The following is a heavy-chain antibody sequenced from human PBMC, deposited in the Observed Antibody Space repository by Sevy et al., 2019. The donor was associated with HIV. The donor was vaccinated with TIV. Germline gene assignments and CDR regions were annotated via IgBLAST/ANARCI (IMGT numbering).Heavy chain of an antibody. V-gene: IGHV1-2*06. Sequence: ASVKVSCKASGYTFTGYYMHWVRQAPGQGLEWMGRINPNSGGTNYAQKFQGRVTMTRDTSISTAYMELSRLRSDDTAVYYCARDQYSSSPPYYYYGMDVWGLGTTVTVSS. D-gene: IGHD6-6*01. CDR1: GYTFTGYY. J-gene: IGHJ6*02. CDR3: ARDQYSSSPPYYYYGMDV. CDR2: INPNSGGT.